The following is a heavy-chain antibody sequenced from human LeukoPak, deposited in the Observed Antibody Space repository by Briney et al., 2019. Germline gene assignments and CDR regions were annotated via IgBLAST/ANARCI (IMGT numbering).Heavy chain of an antibody. V-gene: IGHV4-31*03. CDR1: GGSISSGGYY. Sequence: SETLSLTCTVSGGSISSGGYYWSWIRQYPGKGLEWIGYIYYSGSTYYNPSLKSRVAISVDTSKNQFSLKLSSVTAADTAVYYCARDRLAATHFDLWGRGTLVTVSS. CDR2: IYYSGST. D-gene: IGHD2-15*01. CDR3: ARDRLAATHFDL. J-gene: IGHJ2*01.